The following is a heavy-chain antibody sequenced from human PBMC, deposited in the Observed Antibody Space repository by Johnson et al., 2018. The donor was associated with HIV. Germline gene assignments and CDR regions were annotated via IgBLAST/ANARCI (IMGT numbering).Heavy chain of an antibody. CDR1: GFTFSSYA. D-gene: IGHD3-3*01. Sequence: VQLVESGGGLVQPGGSLRLSCAASGFTFSSYAMSWVRQAPGKGLEWVSAISGSGGSRYYADAVKGRFNLSRDNSKNTLYLQMNSLSAGDTAVYYCAKARFLEHAFDIWGQGTMVTVSS. CDR3: AKARFLEHAFDI. V-gene: IGHV3-23*04. J-gene: IGHJ3*02. CDR2: ISGSGGSR.